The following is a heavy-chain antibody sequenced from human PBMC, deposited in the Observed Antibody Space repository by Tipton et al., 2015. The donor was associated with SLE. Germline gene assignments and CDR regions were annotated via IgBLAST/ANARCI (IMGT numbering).Heavy chain of an antibody. Sequence: SLRLSCAASGFTFSSYDMHWVRQATGKGLEWVSAIGTAGDIFYAGSMKGRFTISRENAKNSLYLQMNGLRAEDTAVYYCAREGRNYDFWTGYQSYWYFDLWGRGTLVTVSS. V-gene: IGHV3-13*01. J-gene: IGHJ2*01. CDR2: IGTAGDI. D-gene: IGHD3-3*01. CDR3: AREGRNYDFWTGYQSYWYFDL. CDR1: GFTFSSYD.